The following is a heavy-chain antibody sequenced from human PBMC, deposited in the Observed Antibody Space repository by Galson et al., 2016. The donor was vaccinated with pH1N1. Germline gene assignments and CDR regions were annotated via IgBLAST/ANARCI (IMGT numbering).Heavy chain of an antibody. CDR3: ARDMTSLLRGASYFDN. J-gene: IGHJ4*02. D-gene: IGHD3-10*01. CDR2: ISYEGRT. Sequence: SATLSLTCTVSGGSISSHYWSWIRQPPGKGLEYIGYISYEGRTNYSPSLKSRVTMSGDMYKNKFSLSLNSETAADTAMYYCARDMTSLLRGASYFDNWGPGTPVTVSS. CDR1: GGSISSHY. V-gene: IGHV4-59*11.